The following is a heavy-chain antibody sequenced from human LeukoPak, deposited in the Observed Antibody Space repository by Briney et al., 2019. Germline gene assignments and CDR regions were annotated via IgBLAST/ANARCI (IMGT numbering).Heavy chain of an antibody. CDR3: ADNSSKQNFDL. CDR2: IYYSGST. CDR1: GGAIITYY. V-gene: IGHV4-59*08. Sequence: SETLSLTCTVSGGAIITYYWSWIRQSPGMGLEWIGSIYYSGSTNYNPSLKSRVSISVDTSKNQFSLELSSVTAADTAVYYCADNSSKQNFDLWGQGTMVTVSS. J-gene: IGHJ3*01. D-gene: IGHD5-24*01.